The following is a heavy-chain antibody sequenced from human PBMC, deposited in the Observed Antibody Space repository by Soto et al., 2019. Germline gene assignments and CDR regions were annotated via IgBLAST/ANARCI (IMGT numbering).Heavy chain of an antibody. V-gene: IGHV1-18*01. Sequence: GASVKVSCKASGYTFTTYGITWVRQAPGQGLEWMGWINTYNGNTNYAQKLQGRVTMTTDTSTSTAYMELRSLRSDDTAVYYCARTRPGIAVSGHDSWGQGTLVTVSS. CDR3: ARTRPGIAVSGHDS. J-gene: IGHJ4*02. D-gene: IGHD6-19*01. CDR1: GYTFTTYG. CDR2: INTYNGNT.